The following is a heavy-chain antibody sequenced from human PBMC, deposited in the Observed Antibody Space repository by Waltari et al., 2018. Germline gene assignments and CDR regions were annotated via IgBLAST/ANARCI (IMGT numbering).Heavy chain of an antibody. CDR3: VREKSASGTGWFDP. D-gene: IGHD6-13*01. Sequence: EGQLVESGGGLVKPGGSLRLSCAATGFGFTTYALNWVRQAPGKGLEWVADISSSTTFIHYADSVKGRFTISRDNAQRSLYLQMDSLRAEDTAVYYCVREKSASGTGWFDPWGQGVLVTVSS. J-gene: IGHJ5*02. CDR2: ISSSTTFI. V-gene: IGHV3-21*02. CDR1: GFGFTTYA.